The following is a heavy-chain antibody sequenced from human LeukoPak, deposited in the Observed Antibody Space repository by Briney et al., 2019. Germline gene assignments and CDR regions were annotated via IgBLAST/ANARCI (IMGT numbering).Heavy chain of an antibody. Sequence: SVKVPCKASGGTFSSYAISWVRQAPGQGLEWMGRIIPILGIANYAQKFQGRVTMTRDTSTSTVYMELSSLRSEDTAVYYCARADIVVVPAATMTAGAFDIWGQGTMVTVSS. J-gene: IGHJ3*02. CDR1: GGTFSSYA. CDR3: ARADIVVVPAATMTAGAFDI. CDR2: IIPILGIA. V-gene: IGHV1-69*04. D-gene: IGHD2-2*01.